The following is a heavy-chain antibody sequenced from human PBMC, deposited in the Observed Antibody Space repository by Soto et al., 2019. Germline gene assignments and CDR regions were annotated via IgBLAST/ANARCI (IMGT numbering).Heavy chain of an antibody. Sequence: GGSLRLSCAASGFTFSNAWMSWVRQAPGKGLEWVGRIKSKTDGGTTDYAAPVKGRFTISRDDSKNTLYLQMNSLKTEDTAVYYCTSGEWELYYYYYGMDVWGQGTTVTVSS. CDR2: IKSKTDGGTT. V-gene: IGHV3-15*01. J-gene: IGHJ6*02. D-gene: IGHD1-26*01. CDR1: GFTFSNAW. CDR3: TSGEWELYYYYYGMDV.